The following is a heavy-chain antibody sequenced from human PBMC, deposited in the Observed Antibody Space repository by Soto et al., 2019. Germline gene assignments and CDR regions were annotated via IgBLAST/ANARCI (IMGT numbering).Heavy chain of an antibody. CDR2: IWYDGSNK. CDR3: ARDRGVVAAYSYFDY. J-gene: IGHJ4*02. V-gene: IGHV3-33*01. Sequence: RLSVASCRGIVNSYRMLLKLKTPGKGLEWVAVIWYDGSNKYYADSVKGRFTISRDNSKNTLYLQMNSLRAEGTAVYYCARDRGVVAAYSYFDYWGQGTLVTVSS. D-gene: IGHD2-15*01. CDR1: RGIVNSYR.